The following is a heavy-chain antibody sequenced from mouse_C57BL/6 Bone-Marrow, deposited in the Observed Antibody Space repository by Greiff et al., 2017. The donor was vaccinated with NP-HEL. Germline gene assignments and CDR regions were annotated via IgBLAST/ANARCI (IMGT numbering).Heavy chain of an antibody. CDR1: GYTFTSYW. D-gene: IGHD2-10*01. CDR3: VRSPTLWDAMDY. Sequence: VQLQQPGAELVKPGASVKLSCKASGYTFTSYWMHWVKQRPGQGLEWIGMIHPNSGSTNYNEKFKSKATLTVDKSSSTAYMQLSSLTSEDSAVYYCVRSPTLWDAMDYWGQGTSVTVSS. V-gene: IGHV1-64*01. J-gene: IGHJ4*01. CDR2: IHPNSGST.